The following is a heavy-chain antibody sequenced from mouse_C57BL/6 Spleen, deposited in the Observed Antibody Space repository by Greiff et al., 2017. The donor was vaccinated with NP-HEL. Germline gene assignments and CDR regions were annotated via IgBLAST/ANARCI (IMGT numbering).Heavy chain of an antibody. Sequence: QVQLQQPGAELVKPGASVKMSCKASGYTFTSYWITWVKQRPGQGLEWIGDIYPGSGSTNYNEKFKSKATLTVDTSSSTAYMQLSALTSVDCAVYDCAVGEGCSSSGDWYFDVWGTGTTVTVSS. CDR1: GYTFTSYW. CDR3: AVGEGCSSSGDWYFDV. D-gene: IGHD3-3*01. V-gene: IGHV1-55*01. CDR2: IYPGSGST. J-gene: IGHJ1*03.